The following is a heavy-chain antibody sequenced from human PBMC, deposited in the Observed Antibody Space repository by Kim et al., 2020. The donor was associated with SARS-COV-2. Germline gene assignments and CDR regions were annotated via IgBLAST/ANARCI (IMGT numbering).Heavy chain of an antibody. Sequence: GGSLRLSCVASGFSISTFGMHWVRQAPGKGLEWVGTISFDSSSTLYGNSVRGRFTISRDNSVNTLYLQMNRLRTEDTAVYYCERGGTVAGLSNLGAYWG. V-gene: IGHV3-30*12. CDR2: ISFDSSST. CDR3: ERGGTVAGLSNLGAY. D-gene: IGHD3-16*01. CDR1: GFSISTFG. J-gene: IGHJ4*01.